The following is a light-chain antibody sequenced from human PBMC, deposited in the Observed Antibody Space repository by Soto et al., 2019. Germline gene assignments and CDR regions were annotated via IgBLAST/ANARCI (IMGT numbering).Light chain of an antibody. Sequence: EVVLTQSTGTLSLCPGERATLSCRASQSVSSNYLAWYQQKPGQAPRLLIYGASSRATGIPDRFSGSGSGTDFTLTISRLEPEDFGVYYCQQYGTSPWMFGQGTKVDVK. CDR3: QQYGTSPWM. CDR2: GAS. CDR1: QSVSSNY. J-gene: IGKJ1*01. V-gene: IGKV3-20*01.